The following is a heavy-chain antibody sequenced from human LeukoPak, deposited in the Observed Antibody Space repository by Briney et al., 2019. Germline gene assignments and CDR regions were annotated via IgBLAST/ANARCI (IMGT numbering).Heavy chain of an antibody. J-gene: IGHJ4*02. Sequence: SETLSLTCTVSGGSISNKYWSWVRQPPGKRLEWIGYIFHSGSTNYNPSLKSRVTISVDTSKNQFSLRLTSVTAADTAVYYCVRTNPWDLTYYFDYWGQGTLVTVSS. V-gene: IGHV4-59*01. CDR3: VRTNPWDLTYYFDY. CDR1: GGSISNKY. CDR2: IFHSGST. D-gene: IGHD1-14*01.